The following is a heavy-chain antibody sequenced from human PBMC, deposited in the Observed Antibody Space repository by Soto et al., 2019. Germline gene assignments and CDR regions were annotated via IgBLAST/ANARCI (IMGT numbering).Heavy chain of an antibody. CDR2: ISSSSSYI. CDR3: ARNPAPYYDFWSGYLSPPGVSYYYYYGMDV. Sequence: LRLSCAASGFTFSSYSMNWVRQAPGKGLEWVSSISSSSSYIYYADSVKGRFTISRDNAKNSLYLQMNSLRAEDTAVYYCARNPAPYYDFWSGYLSPPGVSYYYYYGMDVWGQGTTVTVSS. J-gene: IGHJ6*02. CDR1: GFTFSSYS. D-gene: IGHD3-3*01. V-gene: IGHV3-21*01.